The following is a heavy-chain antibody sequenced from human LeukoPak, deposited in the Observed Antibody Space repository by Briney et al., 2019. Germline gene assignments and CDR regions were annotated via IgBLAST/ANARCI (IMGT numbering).Heavy chain of an antibody. CDR1: GFIFNRYS. V-gene: IGHV3-21*01. J-gene: IGHJ4*02. Sequence: GGSLRLSCAASGFIFNRYSMNWVRQAPGRGLEWVSSISSSSVYIYYADSVKGRFTISRDNAKDSLYLQMNSLSADDTAVYYCARETVSTTAAFDYWGQGTLVTVSS. D-gene: IGHD4-17*01. CDR3: ARETVSTTAAFDY. CDR2: ISSSSVYI.